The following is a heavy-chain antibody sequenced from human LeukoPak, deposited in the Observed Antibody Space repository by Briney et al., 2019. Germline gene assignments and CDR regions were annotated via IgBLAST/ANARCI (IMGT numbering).Heavy chain of an antibody. J-gene: IGHJ4*02. CDR3: AKEGRYYGSGSFFAY. D-gene: IGHD3-10*01. CDR2: IGNDGAAK. V-gene: IGHV3-30*04. Sequence: PRGSLRLSCAASGFTFSSYAMHWVRQAPGKGLEWVAVIGNDGAAKYYADSVKGRFTISRDNSRNTFYLQMNSLRVEDTAIYYCAKEGRYYGSGSFFAYWGQGTLVTVSS. CDR1: GFTFSSYA.